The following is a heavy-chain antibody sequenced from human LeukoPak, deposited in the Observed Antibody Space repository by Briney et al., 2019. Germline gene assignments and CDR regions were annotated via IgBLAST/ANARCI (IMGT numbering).Heavy chain of an antibody. J-gene: IGHJ6*02. D-gene: IGHD3-9*01. CDR2: IGEDGSTT. Sequence: GGSLRLSCAASGIAFENYAMNWVRQAPGKGLEWVSLIGEDGSTTWYADSVKGRFTISRDNGKNSLYLHMNSLRPEDAALYYCAKGFSILTSKHYFYYHGFDVWGQGTPVTVSS. V-gene: IGHV3-43*02. CDR1: GIAFENYA. CDR3: AKGFSILTSKHYFYYHGFDV.